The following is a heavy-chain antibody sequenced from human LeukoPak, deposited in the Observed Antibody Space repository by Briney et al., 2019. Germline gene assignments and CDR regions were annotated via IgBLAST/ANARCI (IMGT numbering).Heavy chain of an antibody. CDR2: INHSGST. CDR1: GVSFSGHH. CDR3: ASYSLPYYFDY. Sequence: NSSETLSLTCAVYGVSFSGHHWSWIRQPPGKGLEWIGEINHSGSTNYNPSLKSRVTISVDTSKNQFSLKLSSVTAADTAVYYCASYSLPYYFDYWGQGTLVTVSS. D-gene: IGHD2/OR15-2a*01. J-gene: IGHJ4*02. V-gene: IGHV4-34*01.